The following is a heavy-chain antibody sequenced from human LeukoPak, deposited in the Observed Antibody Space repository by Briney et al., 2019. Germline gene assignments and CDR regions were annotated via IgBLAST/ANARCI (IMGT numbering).Heavy chain of an antibody. D-gene: IGHD1-1*01. CDR2: IGGDGVST. CDR3: AKDPHTSLQMQRQGYYHYNMGV. Sequence: PGGPLRLSCAASGFTFGDFAMHWVRQVPGKGLEWLSVIGGDGVSTIYADSVKGRFTISRDNSKNSLYLQMNSLRTEDTALYYCAKDPHTSLQMQRQGYYHYNMGVWGQGTTVTVSS. CDR1: GFTFGDFA. V-gene: IGHV3-43*02. J-gene: IGHJ6*02.